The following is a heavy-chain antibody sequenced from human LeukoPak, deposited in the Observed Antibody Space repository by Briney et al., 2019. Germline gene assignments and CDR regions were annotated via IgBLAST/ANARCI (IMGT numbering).Heavy chain of an antibody. V-gene: IGHV5-51*01. Sequence: GESLKISCKGSGYSFTSYWIGWVRQMPGKGLEWMGIIYPGDSDTRYSPSFQGQVTISADKSISTAYLQWSSLKASDTAMYYCATSKGYSSSPTPYYYYYGMDVWGQGTTVTVSS. CDR2: IYPGDSDT. CDR1: GYSFTSYW. D-gene: IGHD6-13*01. CDR3: ATSKGYSSSPTPYYYYYGMDV. J-gene: IGHJ6*02.